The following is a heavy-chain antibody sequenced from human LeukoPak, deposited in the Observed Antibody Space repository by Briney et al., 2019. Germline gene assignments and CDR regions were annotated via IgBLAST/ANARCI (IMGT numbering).Heavy chain of an antibody. CDR1: GFTFDDYA. D-gene: IGHD6-13*01. Sequence: GRSLRLSCAASGFTFDDYAMHWVRQAPGKGLEWVSGISWNSGSIGYADSVKGRFTISRDNAKNSLYLQMNSLRAEDTALYYCAKDSSSWTTASNFDYWGQGTLVTVSS. V-gene: IGHV3-9*01. J-gene: IGHJ4*02. CDR2: ISWNSGSI. CDR3: AKDSSSWTTASNFDY.